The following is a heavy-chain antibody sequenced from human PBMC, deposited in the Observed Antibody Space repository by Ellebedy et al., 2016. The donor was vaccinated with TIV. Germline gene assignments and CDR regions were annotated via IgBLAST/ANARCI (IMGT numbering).Heavy chain of an antibody. CDR1: GFTFSSYA. Sequence: GESLKISCTASGFTFSSYALNWVRQAPGKGLEWVAGIGLGGTNTYYADSVKGRFTISRDDSKKTMYLQMSSLRGDDTAVYYCGRAREPGPFAYYYYGMDVWGQGTTVTVSS. J-gene: IGHJ6*02. CDR2: IGLGGTNT. CDR3: GRAREPGPFAYYYYGMDV. D-gene: IGHD1-1*01. V-gene: IGHV3-23*03.